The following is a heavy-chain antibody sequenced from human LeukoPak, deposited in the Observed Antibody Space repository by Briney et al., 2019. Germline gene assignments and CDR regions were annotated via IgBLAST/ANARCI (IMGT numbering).Heavy chain of an antibody. CDR2: IYSGGST. Sequence: GGSLRLSCAPSGFTVSSNYMSWVRQAPGKGLEWVSVIYSGGSTYYADSVKGRFTISRDNSKNTLYLRMNSLRAEDTAVYYCARLEMGTTRPFDYWGQGTLVTVSS. CDR3: ARLEMGTTRPFDY. V-gene: IGHV3-66*04. D-gene: IGHD5-24*01. J-gene: IGHJ4*02. CDR1: GFTVSSNY.